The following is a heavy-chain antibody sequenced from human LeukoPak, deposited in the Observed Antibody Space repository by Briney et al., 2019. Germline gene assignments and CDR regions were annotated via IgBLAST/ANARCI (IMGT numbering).Heavy chain of an antibody. D-gene: IGHD3-10*01. Sequence: GGSLRLSCAPSGFTFRSYWMHWVRQAPGKGLVWVSRINSDGSSTSYADSVKGRFTISRDNAKNTLYLQMNSLRAEDTAVYHCARDRGGSAFDILGQGTMVAVSS. CDR2: INSDGSST. V-gene: IGHV3-74*01. CDR1: GFTFRSYW. J-gene: IGHJ3*02. CDR3: ARDRGGSAFDI.